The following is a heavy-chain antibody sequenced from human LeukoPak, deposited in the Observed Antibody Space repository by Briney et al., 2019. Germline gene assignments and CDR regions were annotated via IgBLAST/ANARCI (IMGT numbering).Heavy chain of an antibody. CDR2: IYTSGST. CDR3: ARDSSSPLYYYYYMDV. CDR1: GGSISSGSYY. D-gene: IGHD6-6*01. Sequence: SQTLSLTCTVSGGSISSGSYYWSWIRQPAGKGLEWIGRIYTSGSTNYNPSLKSRVTISVDTSKNQFSLKLSSVTAADTAVYYCARDSSSPLYYYYYMDVWGKGTTVTVSS. V-gene: IGHV4-61*02. J-gene: IGHJ6*03.